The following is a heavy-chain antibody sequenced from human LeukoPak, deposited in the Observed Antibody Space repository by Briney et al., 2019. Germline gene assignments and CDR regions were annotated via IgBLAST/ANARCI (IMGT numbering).Heavy chain of an antibody. CDR1: GFTFSDYY. CDR2: ISGSDGTI. J-gene: IGHJ4*02. Sequence: GGSLRLSCVASGFTFSDYYMSWIRQAPGKGLEWVSYISGSDGTIKYADSVKGRFSISRDNAKNSLYLQMNSLRVEDTAVYYCAREFTQRDYWGQGTLVTVSS. CDR3: AREFTQRDY. V-gene: IGHV3-11*01.